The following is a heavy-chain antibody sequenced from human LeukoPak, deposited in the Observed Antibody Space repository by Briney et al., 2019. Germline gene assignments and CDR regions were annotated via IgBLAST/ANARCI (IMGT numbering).Heavy chain of an antibody. V-gene: IGHV3-7*01. Sequence: PGGSLRLSCATSGFTFSSHSMSWVRQAPVKGLEWVANIKQDGSEKHYVDSVKGRFSISRDNTKNSLYLQMNSLRAEDTAVYYCARATGTSYGFWSGSYTVSYYYYMDVWGKGTTVTVSS. CDR3: ARATGTSYGFWSGSYTVSYYYYMDV. CDR1: GFTFSSHS. D-gene: IGHD3-3*01. CDR2: IKQDGSEK. J-gene: IGHJ6*03.